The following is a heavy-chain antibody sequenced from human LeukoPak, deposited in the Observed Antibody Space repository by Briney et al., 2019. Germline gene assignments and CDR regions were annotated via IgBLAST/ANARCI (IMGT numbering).Heavy chain of an antibody. CDR3: ARGASYWYYDSSGYGSGLY. J-gene: IGHJ4*02. Sequence: ASVKVSCKASGYTFTDCYLNWVRQAPGQGLEWMGWINPDSGGTTYAQKFQGRVTMTRDTSISTAYMELSRLRSDDTAVYYCARGASYWYYDSSGYGSGLYWSQGTLVTVSS. D-gene: IGHD3-22*01. V-gene: IGHV1-2*02. CDR2: INPDSGGT. CDR1: GYTFTDCY.